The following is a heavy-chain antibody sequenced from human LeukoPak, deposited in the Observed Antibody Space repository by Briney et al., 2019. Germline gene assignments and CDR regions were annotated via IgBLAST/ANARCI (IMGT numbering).Heavy chain of an antibody. CDR1: GFTFSSFE. D-gene: IGHD1-7*01. J-gene: IGHJ4*02. V-gene: IGHV3-48*03. Sequence: QTGGSLRLSCAASGFTFSSFEMNWVRQVPGKGLEWVSYISSSGSTMYYPDSVKGRCTISRDNAKNSLYLQMNSLRGEDTAVYYCARGEISGTYEIDYWGQGTLVTVSS. CDR2: ISSSGSTM. CDR3: ARGEISGTYEIDY.